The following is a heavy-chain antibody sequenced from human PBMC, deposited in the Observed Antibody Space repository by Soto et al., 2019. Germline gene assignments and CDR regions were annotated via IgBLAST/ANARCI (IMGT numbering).Heavy chain of an antibody. Sequence: QVQLQESGPGLVKPSETLSLTCTVSGGSISGGVYYWSWIRQPPGKGLEWIGYIYASGSTYYNPALKSRFTISVATSNNQSSLRLTSVTAADSAVYYCAREVIPLTTDWYFDLWGRGTLVTVSP. CDR3: AREVIPLTTDWYFDL. J-gene: IGHJ2*01. CDR1: GGSISGGVYY. D-gene: IGHD4-17*01. CDR2: IYASGST. V-gene: IGHV4-30-4*01.